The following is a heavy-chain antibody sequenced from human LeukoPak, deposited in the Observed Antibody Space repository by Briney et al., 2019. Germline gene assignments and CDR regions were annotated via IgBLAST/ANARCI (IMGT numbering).Heavy chain of an antibody. D-gene: IGHD3-10*01. CDR1: GFTFSSYG. Sequence: PGGSLRLSCAASGFTFSSYGMHWVRQAPGKGLEWVAFIRYDGSNKYYADSVKGRFTISRDNGKNSLYLQMNSLRAEDTAVYYCAREKGIMVREMALDIWGQGTMVTVSS. J-gene: IGHJ3*02. CDR2: IRYDGSNK. CDR3: AREKGIMVREMALDI. V-gene: IGHV3-30*02.